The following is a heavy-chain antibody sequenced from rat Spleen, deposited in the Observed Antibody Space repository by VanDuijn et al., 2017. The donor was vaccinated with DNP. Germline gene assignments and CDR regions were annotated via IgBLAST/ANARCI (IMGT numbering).Heavy chain of an antibody. Sequence: EVQLVESGGGLVQPGRSLKLSCAASGFTFSNYDMAWVRQAPTKGLEWVASINTGGVNTFYRDSVKGRFTISRDNAKNTQYLQMDSLRSEDTATYYCARHEDYSSYIYGFAYWGQGTLVTVSS. CDR3: ARHEDYSSYIYGFAY. V-gene: IGHV5S13*01. CDR2: INTGGVNT. CDR1: GFTFSNYD. J-gene: IGHJ3*01. D-gene: IGHD1-2*01.